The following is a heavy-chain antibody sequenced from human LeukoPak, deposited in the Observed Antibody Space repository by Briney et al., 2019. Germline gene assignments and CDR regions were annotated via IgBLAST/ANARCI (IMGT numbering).Heavy chain of an antibody. CDR1: GYTFTGYY. CDR2: INPNSGGT. Sequence: GASVKVSCKASGYTFTGYYIHWVRQAPGQGLEWMGRINPNSGGTNYAQKFQGRVTMTRDTSISTAYMELSRLRSDDTAVYYCARPHTVLYNWFDPWGQGTLVTVS. J-gene: IGHJ5*02. V-gene: IGHV1-2*06. CDR3: ARPHTVLYNWFDP. D-gene: IGHD4-11*01.